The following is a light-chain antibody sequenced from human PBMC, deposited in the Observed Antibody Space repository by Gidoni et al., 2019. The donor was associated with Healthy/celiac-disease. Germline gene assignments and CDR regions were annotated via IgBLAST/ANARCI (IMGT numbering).Light chain of an antibody. CDR2: DVS. V-gene: IGLV2-11*01. J-gene: IGLJ2*01. Sequence: QSALTQPRSVSGSPGQSVTISCTGTSRAVGGSNYVSWYQQHPGKATKLMIYDVSTRPSGVPARFSGSKSGNTASLTISGLQAEDEADYYCCSYAGSSTLVFGGGTKLTVL. CDR3: CSYAGSSTLV. CDR1: SRAVGGSNY.